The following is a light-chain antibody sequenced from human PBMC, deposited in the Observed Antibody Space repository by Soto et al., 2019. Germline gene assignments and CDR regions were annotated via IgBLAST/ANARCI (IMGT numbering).Light chain of an antibody. CDR2: LAS. CDR3: MQALQTPLT. V-gene: IGKV2-28*01. Sequence: IVMTQSPLSLSPSPAEPASISCRSSQSLLDSDGKSYLDWYLQRPGQSPQLLIHLASDRASGVPDRFSGSGSGTYFTLRISRVEAEDVGVYYCMQALQTPLTFGGGTRVEIK. J-gene: IGKJ4*01. CDR1: QSLLDSDGKSY.